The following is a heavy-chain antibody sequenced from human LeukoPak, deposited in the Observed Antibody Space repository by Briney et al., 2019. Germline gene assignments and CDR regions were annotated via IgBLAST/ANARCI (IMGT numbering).Heavy chain of an antibody. J-gene: IGHJ5*02. D-gene: IGHD4-17*01. V-gene: IGHV3-30*02. CDR3: AKGSSYGDYELWKFDP. CDR2: IRYDGSNK. Sequence: PGGSLRLSCAASKFTFSSYGMHWVRQAPGKGLEWVAFIRYDGSNKYYADSVKGRFTISRDNSKNTLFLQMNSLTAEDTALYYCAKGSSYGDYELWKFDPWSQGTLVTVSS. CDR1: KFTFSSYG.